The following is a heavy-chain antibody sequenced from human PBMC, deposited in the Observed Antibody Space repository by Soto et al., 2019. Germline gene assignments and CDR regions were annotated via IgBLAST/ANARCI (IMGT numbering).Heavy chain of an antibody. CDR2: IYYTGST. Sequence: SETLSLTCTVSGDSINSYDWSWIRQTPGKGLEWIGYIYYTGSTSYNPSLKSRVTISVDTSKNQFSLKLSSVTAADTAVYYCARVSMVRGITYYYYYYGMDVWGRGTTVTVSS. J-gene: IGHJ6*02. V-gene: IGHV4-59*01. CDR3: ARVSMVRGITYYYYYYGMDV. D-gene: IGHD3-10*01. CDR1: GDSINSYD.